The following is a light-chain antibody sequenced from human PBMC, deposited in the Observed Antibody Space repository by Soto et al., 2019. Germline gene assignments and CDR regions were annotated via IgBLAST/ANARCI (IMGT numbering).Light chain of an antibody. CDR1: HNDIGTYDY. V-gene: IGLV2-14*03. CDR2: GVT. CDR3: SSFTYNRIYL. Sequence: QSVLTQPTSVSGSPGQSITISCTGNHNDIGTYDYVSWYQQHPGRAPRLLIHGVTTRPSGISGRFSASKSGLTASLTISGLQPEDEADYYCSSFTYNRIYLFGHGTKVTV. J-gene: IGLJ1*01.